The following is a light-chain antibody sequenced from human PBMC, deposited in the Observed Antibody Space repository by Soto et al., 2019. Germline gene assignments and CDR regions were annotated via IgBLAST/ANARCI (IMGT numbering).Light chain of an antibody. V-gene: IGKV3-20*01. J-gene: IGKJ1*01. Sequence: EIVLTQSPGTLSLSPGERATLSCRASQIVTTSYLAWYQQKPGRAPRLLIYGASTRAPGIPDRFSGSGSGTDFTLTISGLEPDDFAVYYCHQRQSWPRTFGQGTKVDI. CDR3: HQRQSWPRT. CDR2: GAS. CDR1: QIVTTSY.